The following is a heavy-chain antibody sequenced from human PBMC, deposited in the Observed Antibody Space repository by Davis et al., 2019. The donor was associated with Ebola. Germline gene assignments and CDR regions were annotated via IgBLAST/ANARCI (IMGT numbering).Heavy chain of an antibody. D-gene: IGHD6-13*01. CDR3: ARHLQGYSSSWLPYYYGMDV. CDR2: ISSSGSTI. Sequence: GGSLRLSCAASGFTFSDYYMTWIRQAPGKGLEWVSYISSSGSTIYYADSVKGRFTISRDNAKNSLYLQMNSLRAEDTAVYYCARHLQGYSSSWLPYYYGMDVWGQGTTVIVSS. CDR1: GFTFSDYY. V-gene: IGHV3-11*01. J-gene: IGHJ6*02.